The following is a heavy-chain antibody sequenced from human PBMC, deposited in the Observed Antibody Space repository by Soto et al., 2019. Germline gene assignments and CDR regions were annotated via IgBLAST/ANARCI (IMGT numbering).Heavy chain of an antibody. CDR2: IIPIFGTA. V-gene: IGHV1-69*01. CDR1: GGTFSSYA. D-gene: IGHD4-17*01. Sequence: QVQLVQSGAEVKKPGSSVKVSCKASGGTFSSYAISWVGQAPGQGLEWMGGIIPIFGTANYAQKFQGRVTITADESTSTAYMELSSLRSEDTAVYYCARATTEPMTTVTTSFDYWGQGTLVTVSS. CDR3: ARATTEPMTTVTTSFDY. J-gene: IGHJ4*02.